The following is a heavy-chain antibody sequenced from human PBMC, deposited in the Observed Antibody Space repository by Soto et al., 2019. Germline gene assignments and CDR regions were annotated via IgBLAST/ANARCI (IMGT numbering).Heavy chain of an antibody. V-gene: IGHV3-23*01. D-gene: IGHD3-3*01. J-gene: IGHJ5*02. CDR2: ISGSGGST. Sequence: EVQLLESGGGLVQPGGSLRLSCAASGFTFSSYAMSWVRQAPGKGLEWVSAISGSGGSTYYADSVKGRFTISRDNSKNTLYLQMNSLRAEDTAVYYCVKGGDFWSGYYIRRWFDPWGQGTLVTVSS. CDR1: GFTFSSYA. CDR3: VKGGDFWSGYYIRRWFDP.